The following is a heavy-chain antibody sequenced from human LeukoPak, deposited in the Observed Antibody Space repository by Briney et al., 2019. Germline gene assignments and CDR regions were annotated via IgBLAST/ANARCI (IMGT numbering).Heavy chain of an antibody. V-gene: IGHV4-34*01. D-gene: IGHD6-13*01. Sequence: SETLSLTCAVYDGSFSGYYWSWIRQPPGKGLEWIGEINHSGSTNYNPSLKSRVTISVDTSKNQFSLKLSSVTAADTAVYYCARGFRSSWAPFDYWGQGTLVTVSS. J-gene: IGHJ4*02. CDR2: INHSGST. CDR1: DGSFSGYY. CDR3: ARGFRSSWAPFDY.